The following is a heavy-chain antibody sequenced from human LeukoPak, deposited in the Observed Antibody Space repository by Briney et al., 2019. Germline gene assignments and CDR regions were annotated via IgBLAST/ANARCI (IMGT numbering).Heavy chain of an antibody. CDR3: ARVRRYSSGWYEYYFDY. J-gene: IGHJ4*02. CDR1: GGSISSYY. D-gene: IGHD6-19*01. Sequence: KPSETLSLTCTVSGGSISSYYWSWIRQPPGKGLEWIGYIYYSGSTNYNPSLKSRVTISVDTSKNQFSLKLSSVTATDTAVYYCARVRRYSSGWYEYYFDYWGQGTLVTVSS. CDR2: IYYSGST. V-gene: IGHV4-59*01.